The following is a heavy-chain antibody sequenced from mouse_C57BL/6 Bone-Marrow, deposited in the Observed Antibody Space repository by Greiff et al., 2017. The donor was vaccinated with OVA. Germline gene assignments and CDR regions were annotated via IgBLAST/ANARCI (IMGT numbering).Heavy chain of an antibody. J-gene: IGHJ2*01. D-gene: IGHD1-1*01. CDR3: ARQGYYGSSFDY. CDR2: FHPYNDDT. V-gene: IGHV1-47*01. CDR1: GYTFTTYP. Sequence: VKLVESGAELVKPGASVKMSCKASGYTFTTYPIEWMKQNHGKSLEWIGNFHPYNDDTKYNEKFKGKATLTVEKSSSTVYLELSRLTSDDSAVYYCARQGYYGSSFDYWGQGTTLTVSS.